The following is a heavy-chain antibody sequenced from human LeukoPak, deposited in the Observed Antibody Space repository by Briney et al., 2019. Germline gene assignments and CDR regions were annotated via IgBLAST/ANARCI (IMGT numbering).Heavy chain of an antibody. CDR3: AREVTVVTPYYFDY. Sequence: SVKVSCKASGGTFSNYAISWVRQAPGQGLEWMGGIIPIFGTANYAQKFQGRVTITADESTSTAYMELSSLRSEDTAVYYCAREVTVVTPYYFDYWGQGTLVTVSS. CDR1: GGTFSNYA. J-gene: IGHJ4*02. CDR2: IIPIFGTA. D-gene: IGHD4-23*01. V-gene: IGHV1-69*01.